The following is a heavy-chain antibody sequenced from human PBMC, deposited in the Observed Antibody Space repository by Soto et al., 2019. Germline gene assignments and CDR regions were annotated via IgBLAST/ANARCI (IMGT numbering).Heavy chain of an antibody. CDR1: GDSIKTETW. V-gene: IGHV4-4*02. Sequence: QVHLQESGPGLVKPSETLSLTCAVSGDSIKTETWWSWLRQLPGTGLEWIGENKHTGDANANPALRSRVSMSGDRPKNQFSLKRRSVSAADTAGYFCARAGRLPWFESLGQGTLVTVSS. CDR2: NKHTGDA. J-gene: IGHJ5*01. CDR3: ARAGRLPWFES.